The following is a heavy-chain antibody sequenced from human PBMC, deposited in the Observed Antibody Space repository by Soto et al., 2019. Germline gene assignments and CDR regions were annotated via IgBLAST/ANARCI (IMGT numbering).Heavy chain of an antibody. CDR2: MSYDGSHK. CDR3: AKDPNDSSGSINWFDP. D-gene: IGHD3-22*01. V-gene: IGHV3-30*18. J-gene: IGHJ5*02. CDR1: GFTFSRYG. Sequence: QVQLVESGGGVVQPGRSLRLSCAASGFTFSRYGMHWVRQAPGKGLEWLTVMSYDGSHKQYADSVKGRFTISRDNSKNTVYLQMDSLTTEDTAVYYCAKDPNDSSGSINWFDPWGQGTLVTVSS.